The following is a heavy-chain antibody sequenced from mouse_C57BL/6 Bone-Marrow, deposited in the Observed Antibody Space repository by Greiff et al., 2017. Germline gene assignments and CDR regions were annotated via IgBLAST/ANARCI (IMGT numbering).Heavy chain of an antibody. J-gene: IGHJ2*01. CDR1: GYTFTSYW. CDR2: IDPSDGYT. V-gene: IGHV1-59*01. CDR3: ARDYGYDPYYFDD. Sequence: QVQLQQSGAELVRPGTSVKLSCKASGYTFTSYWMHWVKQRPGQGLEWIGVIDPSDGYTNYNQKFKGKATLTVDTSSSTAYMQLSSLTCEDSAVXYCARDYGYDPYYFDDWGQGTTLTVSS. D-gene: IGHD2-2*01.